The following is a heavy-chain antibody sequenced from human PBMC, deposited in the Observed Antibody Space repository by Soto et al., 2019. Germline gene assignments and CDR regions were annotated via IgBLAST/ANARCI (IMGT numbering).Heavy chain of an antibody. Sequence: PSQTLSLTCAISGESVSTNSATWDWIRQSPSRGLEWLGRTYYRSKWYHDYAVSVKSRITINPDTSKNQFSLQLNSVTPEDTAVYYCARGYCSGGSCSHYYYYGMDVWGQGTTVTVSS. CDR2: TYYRSKWYH. D-gene: IGHD2-15*01. CDR1: GESVSTNSAT. V-gene: IGHV6-1*01. J-gene: IGHJ6*02. CDR3: ARGYCSGGSCSHYYYYGMDV.